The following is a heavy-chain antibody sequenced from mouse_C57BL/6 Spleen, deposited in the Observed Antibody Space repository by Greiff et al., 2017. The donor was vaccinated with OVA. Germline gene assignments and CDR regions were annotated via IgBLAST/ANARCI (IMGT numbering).Heavy chain of an antibody. CDR1: GFTFSSYT. Sequence: DVMLVESGGGLVKPGGSLKLSCAASGFTFSSYTMSWVRQTPEKRLEWVATISGGGGNTYYPDSVKGRFTISRDNAKNTLYLQMSSLRSEDTALYYCARQGGITTVVATYWYFDVWGTGTTVTVSS. CDR2: ISGGGGNT. J-gene: IGHJ1*03. V-gene: IGHV5-9*01. D-gene: IGHD1-1*01. CDR3: ARQGGITTVVATYWYFDV.